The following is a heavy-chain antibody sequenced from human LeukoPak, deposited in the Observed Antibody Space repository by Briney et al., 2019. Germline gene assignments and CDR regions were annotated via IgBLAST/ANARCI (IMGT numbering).Heavy chain of an antibody. CDR2: ISSSSSYI. CDR1: GFTFSSYS. V-gene: IGHV3-21*01. Sequence: GGSLRLSCAASGFTFSSYSMNWVRQAPGKGLEWVSSISSSSSYIYYADSVKGRFTISRDNAKNSLYLQMNSLRAEDTAVYYCARRRTYYYDSSGYLSYFDYWGQGTLVTVSS. J-gene: IGHJ4*02. D-gene: IGHD3-22*01. CDR3: ARRRTYYYDSSGYLSYFDY.